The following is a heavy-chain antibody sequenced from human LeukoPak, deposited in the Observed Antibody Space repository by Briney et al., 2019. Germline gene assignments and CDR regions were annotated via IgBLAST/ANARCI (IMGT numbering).Heavy chain of an antibody. CDR3: AKVEWLRSFDS. D-gene: IGHD5-12*01. CDR1: GFTFTNYA. J-gene: IGHJ4*02. Sequence: GESLRLSCAASGFTFTNYAMNWVRQAPGKGLEWVSAISASGGNTYYAVPVKGRFTISRDNSKNTLYLQMNSLRAEDTAVYYCAKVEWLRSFDSWGQGTLVTVSS. CDR2: ISASGGNT. V-gene: IGHV3-23*01.